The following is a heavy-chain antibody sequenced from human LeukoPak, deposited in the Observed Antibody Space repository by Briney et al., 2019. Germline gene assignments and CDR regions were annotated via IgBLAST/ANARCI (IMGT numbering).Heavy chain of an antibody. V-gene: IGHV3-9*01. CDR3: AKDIEQQLVLYYFDY. D-gene: IGHD6-13*01. CDR1: GFTFDDYA. Sequence: GGSLRLSCAASGFTFDDYAMHRVRQAPGKGLEWVSGISWNSGSIGYADSVKGRFTISRDNAKNSLYLQMNSLRAEDTALYYCAKDIEQQLVLYYFDYWGQGTLVTVSS. CDR2: ISWNSGSI. J-gene: IGHJ4*02.